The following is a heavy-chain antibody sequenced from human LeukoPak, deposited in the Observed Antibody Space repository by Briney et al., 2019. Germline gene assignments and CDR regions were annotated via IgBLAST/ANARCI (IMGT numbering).Heavy chain of an antibody. V-gene: IGHV4-34*01. CDR2: INHSGST. Sequence: SETLSLTCAVYGGSFSGYYWSWIRQPPGKGLEWIGEINHSGSTNYNPSLKSRVTISVDTSKNQFSLKLSSVTAADTAVYYCARGRRGVRIFGVVMRAAGYFYYWGQGTLVTVSS. CDR3: ARGRRGVRIFGVVMRAAGYFYY. CDR1: GGSFSGYY. J-gene: IGHJ4*02. D-gene: IGHD3-3*01.